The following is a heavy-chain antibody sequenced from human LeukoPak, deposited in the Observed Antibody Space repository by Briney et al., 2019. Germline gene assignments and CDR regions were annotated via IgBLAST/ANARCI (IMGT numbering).Heavy chain of an antibody. D-gene: IGHD3-22*01. CDR3: AKVLSMLVVTRGYYFDY. V-gene: IGHV3-23*01. CDR2: ISGSGGST. J-gene: IGHJ4*02. CDR1: GFTFSSYA. Sequence: PGGSLRLSCAASGFTFSSYAMSWVRQAPGKGLEWVSAISGSGGSTYYADSVKGRFTISRDNSKNTLYLQMNSLRAEDTAVYYCAKVLSMLVVTRGYYFDYWGQGTLVTVSS.